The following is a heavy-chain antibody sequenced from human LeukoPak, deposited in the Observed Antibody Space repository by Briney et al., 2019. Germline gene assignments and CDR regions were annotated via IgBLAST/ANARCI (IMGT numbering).Heavy chain of an antibody. J-gene: IGHJ4*02. D-gene: IGHD3-3*01. CDR1: GGSVSSDSYY. V-gene: IGHV4-31*03. CDR3: ASGRSYYDFWSGPPPWYFDY. CDR2: IYYSGST. Sequence: PPETLSLTCSVSGGSVSSDSYYWSWIRQPPGKGLEWIGYIYYSGSTYYNPSLKSRVTISVDTSKNQFSLKLSSVTAADTAVYYCASGRSYYDFWSGPPPWYFDYWGQGTLVTVSS.